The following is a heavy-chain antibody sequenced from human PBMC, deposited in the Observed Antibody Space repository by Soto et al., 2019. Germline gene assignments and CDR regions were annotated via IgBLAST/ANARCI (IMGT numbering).Heavy chain of an antibody. CDR1: GDTLIAYY. V-gene: IGHV1-2*05. CDR3: ASHGWLSH. CDR2: IKPNNGGT. J-gene: IGHJ4*02. D-gene: IGHD5-12*01. Sequence: ASVNVSCKASGDTLIAYYLHWVRQAPGQGLGWMGRIKPNNGGTHYAQKFEGRLTMTRDTSINTAYMELSSLRSDDTGVYYCASHGWLSHWGQGTLVTVSS.